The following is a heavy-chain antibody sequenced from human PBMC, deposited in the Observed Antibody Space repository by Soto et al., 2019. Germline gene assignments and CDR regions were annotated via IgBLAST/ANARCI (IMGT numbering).Heavy chain of an antibody. J-gene: IGHJ4*02. CDR1: GGTFSSYT. Sequence: GASVKVSWKASGGTFSSYTISWVRQAPGQGLEWMGRIIPILGIANYAQKFQGRVTITADKSTSTAYMELSSLRSEDTAVYYCARWGPRTYYDILTGYTTLEYIDYWGQGTLVTVSS. CDR3: ARWGPRTYYDILTGYTTLEYIDY. CDR2: IIPILGIA. D-gene: IGHD3-9*01. V-gene: IGHV1-69*02.